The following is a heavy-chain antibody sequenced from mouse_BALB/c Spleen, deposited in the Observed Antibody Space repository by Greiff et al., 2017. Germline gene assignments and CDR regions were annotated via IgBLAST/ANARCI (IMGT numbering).Heavy chain of an antibody. V-gene: IGHV3-8*02. CDR1: GDSITSGY. CDR3: ARGYRYDVAWFAY. Sequence: EVKLQESGPSLVKPSQTLSLTCSVTGDSITSGYWNWIRKFPGNKLEYMGYISYSGSTYYNPSLKSRISITRDTSKNQYYLQLNSVTTEDTATYYCARGYRYDVAWFAYWGQGTLVTVSA. J-gene: IGHJ3*01. D-gene: IGHD2-14*01. CDR2: ISYSGST.